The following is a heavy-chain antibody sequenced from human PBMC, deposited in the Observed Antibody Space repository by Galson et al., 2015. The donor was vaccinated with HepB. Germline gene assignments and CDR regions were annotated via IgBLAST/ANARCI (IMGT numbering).Heavy chain of an antibody. CDR3: ARAPRTVVVPAPGGYYYMDV. CDR2: IIPIFGTA. Sequence: SVKVSCKASGGTFSNYAISWVRQAPGQGLEWMGGIIPIFGTANYAQKFQGRVTITADESTSTAYMELSSLRSEDTAVYYCARAPRTVVVPAPGGYYYMDVWGKGTTVTVSS. D-gene: IGHD2-2*01. V-gene: IGHV1-69*13. J-gene: IGHJ6*03. CDR1: GGTFSNYA.